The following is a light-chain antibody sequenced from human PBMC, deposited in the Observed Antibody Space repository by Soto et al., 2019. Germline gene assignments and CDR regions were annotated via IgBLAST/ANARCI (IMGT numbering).Light chain of an antibody. CDR1: SSDVGGYNY. Sequence: QSVLTQPPSASGSPGQSVTISCTGTSSDVGGYNYVSWYQQHPGKAPKLMIYEVTKRPSGVPDRFSASKSGNTASLTVSGLQAEDEADYYCSSYAGSNKKVFGTGTKLTV. CDR2: EVT. CDR3: SSYAGSNKKV. J-gene: IGLJ1*01. V-gene: IGLV2-8*01.